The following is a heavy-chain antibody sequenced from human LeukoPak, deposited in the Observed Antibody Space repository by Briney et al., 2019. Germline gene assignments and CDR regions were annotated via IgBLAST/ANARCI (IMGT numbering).Heavy chain of an antibody. CDR2: INPSGGST. J-gene: IGHJ5*02. D-gene: IGHD5-24*01. Sequence: ASVKVSCKASGYTFTSYYMHWVRQAPGQGLEWMGIINPSGGSTSYAQKFQGRVTMTRDTSTSTVYMELSSLRSEDTAVYYCARDLRREDGYNVNWLDPWGQGTLVTVSS. V-gene: IGHV1-46*01. CDR3: ARDLRREDGYNVNWLDP. CDR1: GYTFTSYY.